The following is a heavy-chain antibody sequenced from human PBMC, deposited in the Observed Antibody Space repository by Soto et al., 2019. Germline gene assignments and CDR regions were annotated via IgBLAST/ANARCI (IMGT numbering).Heavy chain of an antibody. CDR2: MSAFTGKA. D-gene: IGHD3-10*01. CDR3: ARDQRYYGSGYYYSDS. CDR1: GYTFISYG. J-gene: IGHJ1*01. Sequence: ASAKVSCKXSGYTFISYGISWVRQAPGQGLEWVGWMSAFTGKADYAQIFQDRVTMTTDTFTSTAYMELRSLRSDDTAVYYCARDQRYYGSGYYYSDSWGQGTLVTVSS. V-gene: IGHV1-18*04.